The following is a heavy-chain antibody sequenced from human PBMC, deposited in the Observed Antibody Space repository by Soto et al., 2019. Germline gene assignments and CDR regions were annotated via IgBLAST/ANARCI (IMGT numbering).Heavy chain of an antibody. D-gene: IGHD6-19*01. J-gene: IGHJ4*02. CDR2: IYWDADK. CDR3: AHSHSSGWYSFPYFDY. Sequence: QITLKESGPTLVKPTQTLTLTCTFSGFSLSTSGVGVGWIRQPPGKALEWLALIYWDADKRYGPSLKSRLTLPNDPPKTQVVLTMTNKDPVDTATFYCAHSHSSGWYSFPYFDYWGQGTLVTVSS. V-gene: IGHV2-5*05. CDR1: GFSLSTSGVG.